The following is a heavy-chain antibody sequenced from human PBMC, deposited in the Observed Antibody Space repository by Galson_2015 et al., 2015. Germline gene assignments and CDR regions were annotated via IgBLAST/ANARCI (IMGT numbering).Heavy chain of an antibody. CDR1: GFTFSKYA. Sequence: SLRLSCAASGFTFSKYAMHWVRQAPGKGLEWVALIWSGVATQFHADSVKGRFAISRDDSKNTLYLQMNSLSAEDTAVYYCARDIGKFSVNDWGQGILVTVSS. CDR3: ARDIGKFSVND. V-gene: IGHV3-30*09. D-gene: IGHD1-26*01. J-gene: IGHJ4*02. CDR2: IWSGVATQ.